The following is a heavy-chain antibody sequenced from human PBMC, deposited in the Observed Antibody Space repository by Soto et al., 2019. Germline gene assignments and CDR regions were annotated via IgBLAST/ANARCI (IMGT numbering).Heavy chain of an antibody. CDR2: IIPIFGTA. CDR1: GGTFSSYA. V-gene: IGHV1-69*01. Sequence: QVQLVQSGAEVKKPGSSVKVSCKASGGTFSSYAISWVRQAPGQGLEWMGGIIPIFGTANYAQKFQGRGKITADESQNTAYMELRSLGSEDTAVDYCARGGVVDYSTARGGEYFQHWGQGTLVTVSS. CDR3: ARGGVVDYSTARGGEYFQH. D-gene: IGHD3-10*01. J-gene: IGHJ1*01.